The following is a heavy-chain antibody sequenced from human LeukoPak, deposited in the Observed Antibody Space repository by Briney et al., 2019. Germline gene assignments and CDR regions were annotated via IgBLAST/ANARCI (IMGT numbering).Heavy chain of an antibody. J-gene: IGHJ5*02. D-gene: IGHD6-19*01. Sequence: GGSLRLSCAASGFTFSSYAMHWVRQAPGKGLEWVAVISYDGSNKYYADSVKGQFTISRDNSKNTLYLQMNSLRAEDTAVYYCAREYSSGWYVRWFDPWGQGTLVTVSS. CDR2: ISYDGSNK. CDR1: GFTFSSYA. V-gene: IGHV3-30-3*01. CDR3: AREYSSGWYVRWFDP.